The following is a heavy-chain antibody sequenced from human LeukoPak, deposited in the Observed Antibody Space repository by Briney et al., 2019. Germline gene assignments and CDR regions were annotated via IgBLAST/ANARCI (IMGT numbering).Heavy chain of an antibody. CDR2: ITGSGYTT. J-gene: IGHJ2*01. Sequence: PGGSLRLSCAASGFTFSNYAMTWVRQAPGKGLEWVSGITGSGYTTYYADSVKGRFSISRDNSQNTLYLQMNSLRADDTATYYCAKLFYGSGTFFPNWYFDLWGRGTLVTVSS. V-gene: IGHV3-23*01. CDR3: AKLFYGSGTFFPNWYFDL. CDR1: GFTFSNYA. D-gene: IGHD3-10*01.